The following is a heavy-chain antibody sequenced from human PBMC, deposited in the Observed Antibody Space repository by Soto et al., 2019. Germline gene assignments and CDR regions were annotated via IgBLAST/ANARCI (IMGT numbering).Heavy chain of an antibody. CDR3: ARQGTSRGSDYAAFDF. CDR2: IYPGASDI. Sequence: PGESLKISCQASEYTFIYFWVAWVRQVPGKGLEWMGVIYPGASDIRYSPSFEGHVTISADKSTNTAYLQWRSLEAADTAIYYCARQGTSRGSDYAAFDFCRPGTLVT. CDR1: EYTFIYFW. D-gene: IGHD3-10*01. V-gene: IGHV5-51*01. J-gene: IGHJ4*02.